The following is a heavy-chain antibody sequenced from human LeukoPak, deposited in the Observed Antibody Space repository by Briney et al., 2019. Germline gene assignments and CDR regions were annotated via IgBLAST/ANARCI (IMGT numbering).Heavy chain of an antibody. V-gene: IGHV1-18*01. D-gene: IGHD4-17*01. CDR3: AREIYGRFDY. Sequence: ASEKVSCKASGYTFTSCGISWVRQAPGQGPECMGWINPYNGNTNYALKVQGRVTMTTDTSTSTAYLELRSLRSDDTAIYYCAREIYGRFDYWGQGTLVTVSS. CDR2: INPYNGNT. CDR1: GYTFTSCG. J-gene: IGHJ4*02.